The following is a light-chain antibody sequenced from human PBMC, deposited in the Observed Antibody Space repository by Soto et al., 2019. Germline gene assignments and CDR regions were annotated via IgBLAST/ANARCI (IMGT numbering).Light chain of an antibody. V-gene: IGKV2-28*01. CDR1: QSLQQSNGHYY. Sequence: DIVMTQSPLSLPVTPGEAASISCRSSQSLQQSNGHYYLDWYVQKPGQSPQLLIYLAPNRASGVPDRFSGSGSGTYCTLKISRVEAEDVGVYYCVQAAQIPLSFGEGTKVEIK. J-gene: IGKJ4*01. CDR2: LAP. CDR3: VQAAQIPLS.